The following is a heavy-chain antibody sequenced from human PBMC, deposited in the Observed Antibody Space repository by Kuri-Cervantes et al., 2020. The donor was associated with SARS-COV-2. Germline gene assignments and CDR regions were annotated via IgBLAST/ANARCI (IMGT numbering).Heavy chain of an antibody. CDR1: GDSISSYY. V-gene: IGHV4-59*12. CDR2: IYYSGST. J-gene: IGHJ6*02. Sequence: GSLRLSCTVSGDSISSYYWSWIRQPPGKGLEWIGYIYYSGSTYYNPSLKSRVTISVDTSKNQFSLKLSSVTAADTAVYYCARDGIGIYYGSGNSYGMDVWGQGTAVTVSS. CDR3: ARDGIGIYYGSGNSYGMDV. D-gene: IGHD3-10*01.